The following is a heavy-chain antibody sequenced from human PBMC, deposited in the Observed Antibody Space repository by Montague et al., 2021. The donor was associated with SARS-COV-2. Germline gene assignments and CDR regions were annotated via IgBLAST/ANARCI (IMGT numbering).Heavy chain of an antibody. D-gene: IGHD1-14*01. CDR3: SRETMTADAFDI. CDR2: FYSVCST. J-gene: IGHJ3*02. V-gene: IGHV4-59*02. Sequence: SETLSLTCTVSGASVGSSDWGWIRQSPGKGLEWIGYFYSVCSTDYNPSLKSRATISRDTSKNQFSLKVRSVTAADTAVYYCSRETMTADAFDIWGQGTMVTVSS. CDR1: GASVGSSD.